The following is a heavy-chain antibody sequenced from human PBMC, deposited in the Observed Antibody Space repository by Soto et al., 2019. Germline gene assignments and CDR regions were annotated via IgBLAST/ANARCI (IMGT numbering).Heavy chain of an antibody. J-gene: IGHJ4*02. D-gene: IGHD2-15*01. V-gene: IGHV3-30-3*01. CDR3: AREDCSGGSCDGMDY. Sequence: PGGSLRLSCAASGFTFSSYAMHWVRQAPGKGLEWVAVISYDGSNKYYADSVKGRFTISRDNSKNTLYLQMNSLRAEDTAVYYCAREDCSGGSCDGMDYWGQGTLVTVSS. CDR1: GFTFSSYA. CDR2: ISYDGSNK.